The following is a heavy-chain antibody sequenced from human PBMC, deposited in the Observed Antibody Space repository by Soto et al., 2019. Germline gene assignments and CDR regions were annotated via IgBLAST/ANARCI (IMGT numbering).Heavy chain of an antibody. D-gene: IGHD3-10*01. CDR2: ISGSGGST. V-gene: IGHV3-23*01. CDR3: AKHSMVRGVTYYYYYGMDV. Sequence: GSLRTSCAASGFTFSRYAMSWVRQAPGKGLEWVSAISGSGGSTYYADSVKGRFTISRDNSKNTLYLQMNSLRAEDTAVYYCAKHSMVRGVTYYYYYGMDVWGQGTTVTVYS. CDR1: GFTFSRYA. J-gene: IGHJ6*02.